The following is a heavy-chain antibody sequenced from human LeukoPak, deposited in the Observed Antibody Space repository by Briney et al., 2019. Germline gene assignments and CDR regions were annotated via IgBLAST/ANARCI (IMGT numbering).Heavy chain of an antibody. J-gene: IGHJ6*02. CDR3: ARGGGLDV. Sequence: PGGSLRLSCATSGFTFSNHAMHWVRQASGKGLEWVSAIGTAGDTFYPGSVKGRFTISRENAKNSLYLQMSNLRAEDTAVYFCARGGGLDVWGQGATITVSS. D-gene: IGHD3-16*01. V-gene: IGHV3-13*01. CDR2: IGTAGDT. CDR1: GFTFSNHA.